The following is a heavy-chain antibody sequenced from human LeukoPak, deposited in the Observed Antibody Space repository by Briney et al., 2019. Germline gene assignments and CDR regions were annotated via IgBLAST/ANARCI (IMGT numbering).Heavy chain of an antibody. D-gene: IGHD6-13*01. V-gene: IGHV4-39*07. J-gene: IGHJ6*02. CDR2: IYYSGST. CDR3: ARDEPYSSSWYRGYGMDV. CDR1: GGSISSSSYY. Sequence: KPSETLTLTCTVSGGSISSSSYYWGWIRQPPGKGLEWIGSIYYSGSTYYNPSLKSRVTISVDTSKNQFSLKLSSVTAADTAVYYCARDEPYSSSWYRGYGMDVWGQGTTVTVSS.